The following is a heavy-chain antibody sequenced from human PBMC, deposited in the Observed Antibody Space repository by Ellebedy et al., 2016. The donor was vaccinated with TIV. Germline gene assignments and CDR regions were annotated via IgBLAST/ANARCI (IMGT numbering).Heavy chain of an antibody. CDR3: ARASKPYCSGGSCQLSDY. J-gene: IGHJ4*02. Sequence: SETLSLTCAVYGGSFSGYYWSWIRQPPGKGLEWIGEINHSGSTNYNPSLKSRVTISVDTSKNQFSLKLSSVTAADTAVYYCARASKPYCSGGSCQLSDYWGQGTLVTVSS. V-gene: IGHV4-34*01. D-gene: IGHD2-15*01. CDR1: GGSFSGYY. CDR2: INHSGST.